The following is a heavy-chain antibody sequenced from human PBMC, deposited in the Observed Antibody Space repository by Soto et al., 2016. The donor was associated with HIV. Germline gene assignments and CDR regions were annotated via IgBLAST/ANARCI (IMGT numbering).Heavy chain of an antibody. CDR3: AREVYGPVGSSSWFDP. Sequence: EVQLVETGGGLIQPGGSLRLSCAASGFTVSSNYMSWVRQAPGKGLEWVSVIYSGGSTYYADSVKGRFTISRDNSKNTLYLQMNSLRAEDTAVYYCAREVYGPVGSSSWFDPWGQGTLVTVSS. J-gene: IGHJ5*02. CDR2: IYSGGST. D-gene: IGHD2-2*01. V-gene: IGHV3-53*02. CDR1: GFTVSSNY.